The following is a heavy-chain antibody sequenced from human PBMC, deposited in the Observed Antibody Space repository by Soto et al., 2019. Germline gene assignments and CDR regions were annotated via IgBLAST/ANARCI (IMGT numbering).Heavy chain of an antibody. D-gene: IGHD3-10*01. CDR1: GYTFTSSG. Sequence: QVQLVQSGAEVKEPGASVRVSCKASGYTFTSSGITWVRQAPGQGLEWMGRISVYDGNTNYAQKLQGRVTMTTDTSTSTAYMKLRSLASDGTAVYYCGRGPRSYYGSGNYYKGTDYWGQGTLVTVSS. J-gene: IGHJ4*02. V-gene: IGHV1-18*01. CDR3: GRGPRSYYGSGNYYKGTDY. CDR2: ISVYDGNT.